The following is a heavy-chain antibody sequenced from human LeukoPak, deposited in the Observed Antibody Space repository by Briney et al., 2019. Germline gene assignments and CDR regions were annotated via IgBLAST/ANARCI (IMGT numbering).Heavy chain of an antibody. V-gene: IGHV1-18*01. J-gene: IGHJ4*02. Sequence: ASVKVSCTASGYTFTSYGISWVRQAPGQVLEWMRWISAYNGNTNYAQKLQGRVTMTTDTSTSTAYMELRSLRSDDTAVYYCARDLEKYNWNLGDYWGQGTLVTVSS. CDR1: GYTFTSYG. CDR2: ISAYNGNT. D-gene: IGHD1-1*01. CDR3: ARDLEKYNWNLGDY.